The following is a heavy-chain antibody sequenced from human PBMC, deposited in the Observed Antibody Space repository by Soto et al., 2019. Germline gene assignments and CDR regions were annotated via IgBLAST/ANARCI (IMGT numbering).Heavy chain of an antibody. CDR3: VHIGLASSKWGISY. CDR2: IYWDDDK. J-gene: IGHJ4*02. CDR1: RFSLNTSGVG. D-gene: IGHD6-6*01. Sequence: QITLRESGPTLVKPTQTLTLTCTFSRFSLNTSGVGVGWILQPPGKALEWLALIYWDDDKRYSPSLKSRLTITKDTAKNQVFLTLTNMDPVDTATYYCVHIGLASSKWGISYWGQGTLVTVSS. V-gene: IGHV2-5*02.